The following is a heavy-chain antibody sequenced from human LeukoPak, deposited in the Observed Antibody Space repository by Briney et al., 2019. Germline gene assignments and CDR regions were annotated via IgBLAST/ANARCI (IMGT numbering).Heavy chain of an antibody. D-gene: IGHD3-10*01. CDR1: GFTFSSYA. J-gene: IGHJ5*02. V-gene: IGHV3-30-3*01. CDR3: ARGVTMVRGVIGENWFDP. CDR2: ISYDGSNK. Sequence: GGSLRLSCAVSGFTFSSYAMHWVRQAPGKGLEWVAVISYDGSNKYYADSVKGRFTISRDNSKNTLYLQMNSLRAEDTAVYYCARGVTMVRGVIGENWFDPWGQGTLVTVSS.